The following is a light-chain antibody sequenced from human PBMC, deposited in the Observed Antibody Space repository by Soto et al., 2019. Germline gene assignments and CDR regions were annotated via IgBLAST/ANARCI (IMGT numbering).Light chain of an antibody. Sequence: DIQVTQSPSSVSAFVGDRVTITCRASEGIRNWLAWYQQKPGKAPKLLIYVASSLQSGVPSRFSGSGSGTDFTLTISSLQPEDCATYYCQQANSFPFSFGGGTKVEIK. CDR3: QQANSFPFS. J-gene: IGKJ4*02. V-gene: IGKV1-12*02. CDR2: VAS. CDR1: EGIRNW.